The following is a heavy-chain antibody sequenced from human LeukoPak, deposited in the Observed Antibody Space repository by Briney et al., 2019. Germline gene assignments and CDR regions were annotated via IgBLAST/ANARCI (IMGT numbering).Heavy chain of an antibody. J-gene: IGHJ4*02. D-gene: IGHD6-13*01. Sequence: QTGGSLRLSCVASGFKFSTYWMSWVRQAPGKGLEWVANIKQDGSDKYYVDSVKGRFTISRDNSKNTLYLQMNSLRAEDTAVYYCARDFEEKKGLARGATDYWGQGTLVTVSS. CDR3: ARDFEEKKGLARGATDY. CDR1: GFKFSTYW. V-gene: IGHV3-7*03. CDR2: IKQDGSDK.